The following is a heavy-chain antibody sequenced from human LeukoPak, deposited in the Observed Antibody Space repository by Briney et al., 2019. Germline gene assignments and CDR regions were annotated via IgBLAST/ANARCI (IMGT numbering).Heavy chain of an antibody. V-gene: IGHV1-46*01. CDR2: INPSGGST. Sequence: ASVTVSCKASGYTFTDYYIHWVRQAPGQGLECMGIINPSGGSTSYAQKFQGRVTMTRDMSTSTVYMELSSLRSEDTAVYYCARGGVGATTYVWFDPWGQGTLVTVSS. CDR1: GYTFTDYY. CDR3: ARGGVGATTYVWFDP. J-gene: IGHJ5*02. D-gene: IGHD1-26*01.